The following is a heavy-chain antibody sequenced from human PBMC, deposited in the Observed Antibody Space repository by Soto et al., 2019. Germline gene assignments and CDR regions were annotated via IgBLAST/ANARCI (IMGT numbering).Heavy chain of an antibody. CDR3: VLRSFANDAFDV. Sequence: QITLKESGPTLVKPTQTLTLTCTFSGFSLSTSGVGVCWIRQPPGKALEWLALIYWNHDKHYSPSLKSRLTIAKDTSKNQVVLTMINMDPVDTATYYCVLRSFANDAFDVWGQGTTVTVSS. V-gene: IGHV2-5*01. CDR1: GFSLSTSGVG. D-gene: IGHD3-3*01. CDR2: IYWNHDK. J-gene: IGHJ3*01.